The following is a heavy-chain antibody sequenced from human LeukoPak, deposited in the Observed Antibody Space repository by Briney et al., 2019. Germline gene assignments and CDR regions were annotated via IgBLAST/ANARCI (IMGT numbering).Heavy chain of an antibody. Sequence: GGSLRLSCAASGFTFSSYGMHWVRQAPGKGLEWVSSISSSSSYIYYADSVKGRFTISRDNAKNSLYLQMNSLRAEDTAVYYCAREYGDSSGYFPWGQGTLVTVSS. CDR2: ISSSSSYI. V-gene: IGHV3-21*01. J-gene: IGHJ4*02. CDR3: AREYGDSSGYFP. D-gene: IGHD3-22*01. CDR1: GFTFSSYG.